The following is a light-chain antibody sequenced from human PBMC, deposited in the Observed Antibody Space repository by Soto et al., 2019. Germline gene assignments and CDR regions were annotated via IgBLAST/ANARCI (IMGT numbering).Light chain of an antibody. CDR3: QQYYISRT. J-gene: IGKJ1*01. Sequence: EIVLTQSPGTLSLSPVERATLSGRASQSVSSRFLAWYQQKPGQAPRLVIHGASTRATGIPDRFSGSGSGTDFTLTISRLEPEDFAVYYCQQYYISRTFGQGTKVDIK. CDR1: QSVSSRF. CDR2: GAS. V-gene: IGKV3-20*01.